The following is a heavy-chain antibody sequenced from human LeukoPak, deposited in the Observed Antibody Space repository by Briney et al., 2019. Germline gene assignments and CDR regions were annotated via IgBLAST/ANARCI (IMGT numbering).Heavy chain of an antibody. Sequence: GGSLRLSCAASGLTFSSYSMNWVRQAPGKGLEWVSDISSSSSTIYYADSVKGRFTISRDNAKNSLYLEMNSLRAEDTAVYYCARTYYDFWSGYYSHEGNPFDYWGQRTLVTVSS. V-gene: IGHV3-48*01. J-gene: IGHJ4*02. CDR1: GLTFSSYS. CDR2: ISSSSSTI. CDR3: ARTYYDFWSGYYSHEGNPFDY. D-gene: IGHD3-3*01.